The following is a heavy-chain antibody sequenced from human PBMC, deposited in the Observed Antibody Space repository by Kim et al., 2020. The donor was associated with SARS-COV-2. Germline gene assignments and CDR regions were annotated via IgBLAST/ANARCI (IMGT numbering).Heavy chain of an antibody. J-gene: IGHJ4*02. Sequence: SETLSLTCTVSGGSISSSTYFWGWIRQPPGKGLEWIGTIYYSGRTYYNTSLKSRVAISVDTSKNQFSLKLSSVTAADTAVYYCARHGAASELYNFDYWGQGTLVTVSS. D-gene: IGHD2-8*01. CDR1: GGSISSSTYF. CDR3: ARHGAASELYNFDY. V-gene: IGHV4-39*01. CDR2: IYYSGRT.